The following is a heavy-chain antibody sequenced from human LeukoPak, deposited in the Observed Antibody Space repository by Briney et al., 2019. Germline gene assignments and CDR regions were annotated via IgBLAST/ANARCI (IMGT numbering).Heavy chain of an antibody. CDR1: GFTFSSYW. CDR3: ASSPSPTIVVVTAIPVYWFDP. J-gene: IGHJ5*02. V-gene: IGHV3-74*01. CDR2: INSDGSST. Sequence: PGGSLRLSCAASGFTFSSYWMHWVRQAPGKGLVWVSRINSDGSSTSYADSVKGRFTISRDNAKNTLYLQMNSLRAEDTAVYYCASSPSPTIVVVTAIPVYWFDPWGQGTLVTVSS. D-gene: IGHD2-21*02.